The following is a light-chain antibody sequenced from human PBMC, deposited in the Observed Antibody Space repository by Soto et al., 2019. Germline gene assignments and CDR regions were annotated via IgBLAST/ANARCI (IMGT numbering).Light chain of an antibody. CDR2: TAS. CDR1: QGISNY. CDR3: QQLNSHPLT. V-gene: IGKV1-9*01. Sequence: DIQLTQSPSFLSASVGDRVTITCRASQGISNYLAWYQRKPGKAPKLLIYTASTLQREVPSRLSGSGSWTEFTLTISSLQPEDFATYYCQQLNSHPLTFGGGTKVEIK. J-gene: IGKJ4*01.